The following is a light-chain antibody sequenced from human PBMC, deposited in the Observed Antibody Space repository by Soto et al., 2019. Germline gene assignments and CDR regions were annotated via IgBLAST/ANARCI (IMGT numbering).Light chain of an antibody. J-gene: IGKJ1*01. CDR1: QSISTY. CDR2: DAS. CDR3: QQRNNGPPWT. Sequence: EIVLTQSPATLSLSPGERATLSCRASQSISTYLAWYQQKPGQAPRLLIYDASNRATGVPARFGGSGSGTDFTLTISSLEPEDFAVTYCQQRNNGPPWTFCQGTKLES. V-gene: IGKV3-11*01.